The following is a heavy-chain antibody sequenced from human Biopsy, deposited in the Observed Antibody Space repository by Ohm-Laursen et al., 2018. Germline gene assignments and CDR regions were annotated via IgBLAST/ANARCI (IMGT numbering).Heavy chain of an antibody. Sequence: SVKVSCKISGYTLTALSMHWVRQAPGRGLEWMGGFAPENGKTTYAQKFQGRITMTEDTSTDTAYMELSSLRSEDTAVYYCAADINVWNVNYWGQGTQVTVSS. CDR3: AADINVWNVNY. CDR1: GYTLTALS. CDR2: FAPENGKT. J-gene: IGHJ4*02. D-gene: IGHD1-1*01. V-gene: IGHV1-24*01.